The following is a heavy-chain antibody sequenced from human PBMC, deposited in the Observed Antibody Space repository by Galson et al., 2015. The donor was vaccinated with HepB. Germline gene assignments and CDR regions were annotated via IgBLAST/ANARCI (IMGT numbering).Heavy chain of an antibody. V-gene: IGHV1-3*01. J-gene: IGHJ5*02. Sequence: SVKVSCKASGYTFTSYAMHWVRQAPGQRLEWMGWINAGNGNTKYSQKFQGRVTITRDTPASTAYMELSSLRSEDTAVYYCARDDSSGSSHWFDPWGQGTLVTVSS. CDR3: ARDDSSGSSHWFDP. CDR1: GYTFTSYA. CDR2: INAGNGNT. D-gene: IGHD3-22*01.